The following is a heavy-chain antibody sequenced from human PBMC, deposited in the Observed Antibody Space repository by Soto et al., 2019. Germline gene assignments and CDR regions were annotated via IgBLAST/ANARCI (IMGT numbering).Heavy chain of an antibody. CDR2: ISSSSSYI. V-gene: IGHV3-21*01. J-gene: IGHJ3*02. Sequence: GGSLRLSCAASGFTFSSYIMNWVRQAPGKGLEWVSSISSSSSYIYYADSVKGRFTISRDNAKNSLYLQMNSLRAEDTAVYYCARDRGLDIVATIDAFDIWGQGTMVTVS. CDR3: ARDRGLDIVATIDAFDI. D-gene: IGHD5-12*01. CDR1: GFTFSSYI.